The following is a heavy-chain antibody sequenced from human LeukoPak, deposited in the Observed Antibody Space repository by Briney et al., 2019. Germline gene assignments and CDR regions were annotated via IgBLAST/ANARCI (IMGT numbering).Heavy chain of an antibody. CDR3: ARIVAGGAFDI. CDR1: GFTVSSNY. J-gene: IGHJ3*02. CDR2: IYSGGST. D-gene: IGHD1-26*01. V-gene: IGHV3-66*01. Sequence: GGSLRLSCAASGFTVSSNYMSWVRRAPGKGLEWVSVIYSGGSTYHAASVKGRFTISRDNSKNTLYLQMNSLRDEDTAVYYCARIVAGGAFDIWGQGTMVTVSS.